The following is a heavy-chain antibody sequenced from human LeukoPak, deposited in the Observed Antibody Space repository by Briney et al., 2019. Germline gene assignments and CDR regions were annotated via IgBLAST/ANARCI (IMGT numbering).Heavy chain of an antibody. D-gene: IGHD2-2*01. CDR3: TRHPPIPAFENGLDV. Sequence: SETLSLTCTVSGGSVTGYYWSWIRQPPGKGLEWIGYIRYTGPSSYNPSLKSRGTISVDTSKNQLSLRLDSVTAAATAVYSCTRHPPIPAFENGLDVWGQGTTVTVSS. V-gene: IGHV4-59*08. CDR1: GGSVTGYY. CDR2: IRYTGPS. J-gene: IGHJ6*02.